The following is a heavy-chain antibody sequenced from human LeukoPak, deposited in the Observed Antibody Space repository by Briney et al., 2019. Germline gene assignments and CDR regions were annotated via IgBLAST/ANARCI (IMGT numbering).Heavy chain of an antibody. J-gene: IGHJ4*02. D-gene: IGHD1-1*01. CDR2: SHYSGTT. CDR1: GASISSGGYY. Sequence: SETLSLTCTVSGASISSGGYYWSWIRQQPGKGLEWIGYSHYSGTTYYNTSLKSRVTISVDTSKNQFSLKLSSVTAADTAVYYCASTTGTRRLNFDYWGQGTLVTVSS. V-gene: IGHV4-31*03. CDR3: ASTTGTRRLNFDY.